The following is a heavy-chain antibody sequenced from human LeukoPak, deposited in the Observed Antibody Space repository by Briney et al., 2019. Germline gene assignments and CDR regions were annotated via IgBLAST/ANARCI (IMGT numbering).Heavy chain of an antibody. J-gene: IGHJ4*02. V-gene: IGHV3-23*01. CDR2: ISGSGGST. CDR1: GFTFSSYA. Sequence: GGSLRLSCAASGFTFSSYAMHWVRQAPGKGLEWVAAISGSGGSTYYADSVKGRFTISRDNPKNTLYLQMNSLRAEDTAVYYCATRGTTVAYYFDYWGQGTLVTVSS. D-gene: IGHD4-17*01. CDR3: ATRGTTVAYYFDY.